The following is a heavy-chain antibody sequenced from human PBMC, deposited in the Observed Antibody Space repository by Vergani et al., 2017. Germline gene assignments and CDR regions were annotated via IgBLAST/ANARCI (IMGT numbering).Heavy chain of an antibody. CDR2: IHYSENT. D-gene: IGHD2-2*01. CDR1: FDSIRNLY. V-gene: IGHV4-59*11. Sequence: QVQLQESGPGLVKSSETLSLTCSVSFDSIRNLYCNWIRQPPGKGLEWIGSIHYSENTNYNPSLKTRVTISVDTSKNQFSLKLSSVTAADTAVYYCARDTIPRDSNFLMTLNWFDPWGQGTLVTVSS. J-gene: IGHJ5*02. CDR3: ARDTIPRDSNFLMTLNWFDP.